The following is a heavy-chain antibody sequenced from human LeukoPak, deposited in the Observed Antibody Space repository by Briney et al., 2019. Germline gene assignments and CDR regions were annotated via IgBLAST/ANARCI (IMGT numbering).Heavy chain of an antibody. CDR1: GFTFTRYG. J-gene: IGHJ4*02. D-gene: IGHD3-16*01. CDR3: ARVGPGYYDYVWGSCDY. Sequence: ASVKVSCKASGFTFTRYGISWVRQAPGQGLEWMGWISAYNGDTNYAQKLQGRVTMTTDTSTSTAYMELRSLRSDDTAVYYCARVGPGYYDYVWGSCDYWGQGTLVTVSS. V-gene: IGHV1-18*04. CDR2: ISAYNGDT.